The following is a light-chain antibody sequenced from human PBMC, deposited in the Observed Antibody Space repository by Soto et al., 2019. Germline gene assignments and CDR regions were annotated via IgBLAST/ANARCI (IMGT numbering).Light chain of an antibody. J-gene: IGLJ3*02. CDR3: ETWDSNTRV. Sequence: QAVVTQSSSASASLGSSVKLTCTLSSGHSSYIIAWHQQQPGKAPRYLMKLEGSGSYNKGSGVPDRFSGSSSGADRYLTISKLQFEDEADYYCETWDSNTRVFGGGTQLTVL. CDR2: LEGSGSY. V-gene: IGLV4-60*02. CDR1: SGHSSYI.